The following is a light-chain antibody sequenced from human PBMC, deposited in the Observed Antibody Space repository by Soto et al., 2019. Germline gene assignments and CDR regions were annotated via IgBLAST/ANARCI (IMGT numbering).Light chain of an antibody. Sequence: DIVMTQSPDSLAVSLGERATINCKSSRSVLYSSNNRNYLAWYQHKPGQPPKLIIYWASTRESGVPDRFNGSGSGTEFTLTISSLQAEDVAVYYCQQYYSTPHTFGQGTKLEIK. CDR2: WAS. J-gene: IGKJ2*01. CDR1: RSVLYSSNNRNY. CDR3: QQYYSTPHT. V-gene: IGKV4-1*01.